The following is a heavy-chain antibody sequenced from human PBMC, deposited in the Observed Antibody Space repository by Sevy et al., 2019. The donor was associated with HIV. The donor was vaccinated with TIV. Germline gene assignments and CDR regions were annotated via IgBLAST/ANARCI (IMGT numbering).Heavy chain of an antibody. J-gene: IGHJ5*02. D-gene: IGHD2-2*01. CDR2: INPNSGGT. Sequence: ASVKVSCKASGYTFTGYYMHWVRQAPGQGLEWMGWINPNSGGTNYEQKFQGRVTMTRDTSISTAYMELSRLRSDDTAVYYCARENNCSSTSCYGGGPNWFDPWGQGTLVTVSS. CDR3: ARENNCSSTSCYGGGPNWFDP. CDR1: GYTFTGYY. V-gene: IGHV1-2*02.